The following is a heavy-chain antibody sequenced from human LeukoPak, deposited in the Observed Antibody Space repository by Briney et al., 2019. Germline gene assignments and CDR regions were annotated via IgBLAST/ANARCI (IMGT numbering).Heavy chain of an antibody. CDR1: DGSISSSSYY. D-gene: IGHD1-26*01. J-gene: IGHJ4*02. CDR3: ARQGGVGATGGPDY. CDR2: IYYSGST. Sequence: SETLSLTCTVSDGSISSSSYYWAWIRQPPGKGLEWIGSIYYSGSTYYNPSLKSRVTISVDTSKNKFSLKLNSMTAADTAVYYCARQGGVGATGGPDYWDQGTQVTVSS. V-gene: IGHV4-39*01.